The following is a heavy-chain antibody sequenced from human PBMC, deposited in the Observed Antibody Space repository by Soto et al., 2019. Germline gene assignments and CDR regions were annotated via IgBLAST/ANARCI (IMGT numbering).Heavy chain of an antibody. J-gene: IGHJ6*02. CDR3: ARDGYCSGGSCYSDRDYYYGMDV. CDR1: GFTFSSYG. V-gene: IGHV3-33*01. Sequence: QVQLVESGGGVVQPGRSLRLSCAASGFTFSSYGMHWVRQAPGKGLECVAVIWYDGSNKYYADSVKSRFTISRDNSKNTLYLQMNSLRAEDTAVYYCARDGYCSGGSCYSDRDYYYGMDVWGQGTTVTVSS. D-gene: IGHD2-15*01. CDR2: IWYDGSNK.